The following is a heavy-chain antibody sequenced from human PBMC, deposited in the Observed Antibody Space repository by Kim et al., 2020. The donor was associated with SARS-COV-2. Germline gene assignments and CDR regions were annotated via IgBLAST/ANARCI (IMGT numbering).Heavy chain of an antibody. CDR3: ARDTSITIFSRGTYDV. V-gene: IGHV3-48*03. J-gene: IGHJ6*04. CDR2: ISSSGSTI. CDR1: GFTFSSYE. Sequence: GGSLRLSCAASGFTFSSYEMNWVRQAPGKGLEWVSYISSSGSTIYYADSVKGRFTISRDNAKNSLYLQMNSLRAEDTAVYYCARDTSITIFSRGTYDVWGKGTTVTVSS. D-gene: IGHD3-3*01.